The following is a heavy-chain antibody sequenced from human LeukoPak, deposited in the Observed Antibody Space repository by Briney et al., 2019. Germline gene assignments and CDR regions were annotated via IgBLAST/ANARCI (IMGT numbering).Heavy chain of an antibody. V-gene: IGHV3-30*18. Sequence: GGSLRLSCAAPGFMFSNYGMQWVRQAPGKGLEWVAVISYDGSNKYYADSVKGRFTISRDNSKNTLYLQMNGLRAEDTAVYYCAKDLRRRYYFGSGSRGGTFDIWGQGTMVTVSS. J-gene: IGHJ3*02. CDR1: GFMFSNYG. CDR3: AKDLRRRYYFGSGSRGGTFDI. CDR2: ISYDGSNK. D-gene: IGHD3-10*01.